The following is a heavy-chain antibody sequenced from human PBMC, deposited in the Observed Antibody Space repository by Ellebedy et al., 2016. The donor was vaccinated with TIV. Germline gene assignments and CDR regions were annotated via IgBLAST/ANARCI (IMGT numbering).Heavy chain of an antibody. CDR1: RFTFSSYA. V-gene: IGHV3-23*01. CDR2: ISGSCGST. J-gene: IGHJ6*02. Sequence: PGGSLRLSCSASRFTFSSYAMSWVRQAPGKGLEWVSAISGSCGSTYYADSVKGRFTISRDNSKDTLYLQMNSLRAEDTAVYYCVKDRRLRSSTSYGMDVWGQGTTVTVSS. D-gene: IGHD2-2*01. CDR3: VKDRRLRSSTSYGMDV.